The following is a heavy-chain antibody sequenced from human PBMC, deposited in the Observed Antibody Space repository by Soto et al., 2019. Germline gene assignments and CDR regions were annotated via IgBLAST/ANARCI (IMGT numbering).Heavy chain of an antibody. CDR2: IYTSGGT. V-gene: IGHV4-4*07. D-gene: IGHD5-18*01. Sequence: SETLSLTCTVSGGSISSYYWSWIRQPAGKGLEWIGRIYTSGGTNYNPSLKSRVTMSVDTSKNQFSLKLSSVTAADTAVYYCARDERGYSYGPNNWFDPWGQGTLVTVSS. CDR3: ARDERGYSYGPNNWFDP. CDR1: GGSISSYY. J-gene: IGHJ5*02.